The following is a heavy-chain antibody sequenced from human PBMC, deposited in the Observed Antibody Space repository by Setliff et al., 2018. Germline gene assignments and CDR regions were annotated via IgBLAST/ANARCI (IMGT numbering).Heavy chain of an antibody. CDR1: GGSISDNSYY. CDR2: TYYSGDT. J-gene: IGHJ4*02. V-gene: IGHV4-39*02. D-gene: IGHD5-12*01. Sequence: PSETLSLTCTVSGGSISDNSYYWGWIRQPPGKGLEWIGNTYYSGDTYYNPSLKSRVTISVDTSRNQFSLKLSSVTAADTAIYYCARESRFGYSGYDCAFDYWGQGMLVTVSS. CDR3: ARESRFGYSGYDCAFDY.